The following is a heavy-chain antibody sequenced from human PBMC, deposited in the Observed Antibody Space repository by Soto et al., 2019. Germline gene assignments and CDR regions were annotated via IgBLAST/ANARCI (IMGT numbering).Heavy chain of an antibody. V-gene: IGHV4-39*01. CDR1: GGSLGSSGYY. J-gene: IGHJ4*02. CDR3: ASIAAPGTTHFDF. Sequence: SETLSLTCTVSGGSLGSSGYYWGWIRQSPGKGLEWIGNIYYSGNTFYNPSLKSRVTISVDTSKNQIYLHLSAVTAADTAIFSCASIAAPGTTHFDFWGQGTLVTVSS. D-gene: IGHD1-1*01. CDR2: IYYSGNT.